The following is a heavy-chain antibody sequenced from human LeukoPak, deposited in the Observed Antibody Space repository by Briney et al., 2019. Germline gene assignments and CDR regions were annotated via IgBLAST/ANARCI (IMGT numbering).Heavy chain of an antibody. CDR1: GFTFSSYS. D-gene: IGHD6-19*01. Sequence: GGSLRLSCAASGFTFSSYSINWVRQAPGKGLEWVSSISSSSSYIYYADSVKGRFTTSRDNAKNSLYLQMNSLRAEDTAVYYCARDGSSGRDYWGQGTLVTVSS. CDR2: ISSSSSYI. V-gene: IGHV3-21*01. CDR3: ARDGSSGRDY. J-gene: IGHJ4*02.